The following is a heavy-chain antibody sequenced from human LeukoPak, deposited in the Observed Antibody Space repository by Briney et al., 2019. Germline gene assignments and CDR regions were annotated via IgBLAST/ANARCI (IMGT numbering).Heavy chain of an antibody. CDR1: GGSISSYC. D-gene: IGHD4-17*01. CDR3: ARHPTIYGDYEFDY. CDR2: IHYSGST. J-gene: IGHJ4*02. V-gene: IGHV4-59*08. Sequence: SETLSLTCTVSGGSISSYCWSWIRQPPGKGLEWIGYIHYSGSTNYNPSLKSRVTISVDTSKNQFSLKLSSVTAADTAVYYCARHPTIYGDYEFDYWGQGTLVTVSS.